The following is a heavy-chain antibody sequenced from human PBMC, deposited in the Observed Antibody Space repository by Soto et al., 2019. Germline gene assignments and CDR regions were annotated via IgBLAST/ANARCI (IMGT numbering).Heavy chain of an antibody. Sequence: SVKVSCKASGGTFSSYAISCVRQAPGQGLEWMGGIIPIFGTANYAQKFRGRVTITADESTSTAYMELSSLRSEDTAVYYCARGGFWSGYYYHFDYWGQGTLVTVSS. CDR2: IIPIFGTA. V-gene: IGHV1-69*13. CDR1: GGTFSSYA. D-gene: IGHD3-3*01. CDR3: ARGGFWSGYYYHFDY. J-gene: IGHJ4*02.